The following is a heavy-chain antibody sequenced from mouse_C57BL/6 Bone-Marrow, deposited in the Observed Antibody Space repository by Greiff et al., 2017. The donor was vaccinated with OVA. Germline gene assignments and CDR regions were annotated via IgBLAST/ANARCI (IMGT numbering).Heavy chain of an antibody. Sequence: VKLQQSGAEVVRPGASVKLSCKASGYTFTDHYINWVKQRPGQGLEWIARLYPGSGNTYYNEKFKGKATLTAEKSSNTAYMQLSSLTSEDSAVYFCARDDGYFFEYWGQGTTLTVSS. CDR1: GYTFTDHY. J-gene: IGHJ2*01. V-gene: IGHV1-76*01. CDR2: LYPGSGNT. CDR3: ARDDGYFFEY. D-gene: IGHD2-3*01.